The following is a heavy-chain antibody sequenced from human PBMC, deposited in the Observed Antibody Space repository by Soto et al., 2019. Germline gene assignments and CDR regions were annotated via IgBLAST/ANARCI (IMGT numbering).Heavy chain of an antibody. V-gene: IGHV3-23*01. CDR1: GFTFSSYA. CDR3: AKDRGGAVAGTSFLNYFDY. J-gene: IGHJ4*02. D-gene: IGHD6-19*01. Sequence: GSLRLSCAASGFTFSSYAMSWVRQAPEKGLEWVSVISGSAGSTYYADSVKGRFTISRDNSKNTVYLQMNSLRAEDTAVYYCAKDRGGAVAGTSFLNYFDYWGQGTLVTVSS. CDR2: ISGSAGST.